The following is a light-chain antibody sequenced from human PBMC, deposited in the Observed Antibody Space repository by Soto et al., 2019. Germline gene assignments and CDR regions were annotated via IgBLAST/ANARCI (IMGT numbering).Light chain of an antibody. CDR3: QQRSSWIT. CDR1: QSVSIL. V-gene: IGKV3D-15*01. Sequence: EIVMTQSPATLSVSPGERATLSCRASQSVSILLAWYQQKPGQAPRLLIHGATTRATGIPDRFSGSGSGTDFILTISRLEPEDFAVYYCQQRSSWITFGQGTRLEIK. J-gene: IGKJ5*01. CDR2: GAT.